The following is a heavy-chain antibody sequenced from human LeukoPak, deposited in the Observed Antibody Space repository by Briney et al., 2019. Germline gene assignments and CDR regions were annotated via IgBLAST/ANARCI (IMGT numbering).Heavy chain of an antibody. CDR1: GFPVRSRY. Sequence: GGSLRLSCEVSGFPVRSRYMTWVRQPPGKGLACVAVIYSGGTTYHIDSVKGRFTISRDISKSTMYLEMNNLRVEDTAIYYCASLEGGPSDGRWGQGTLVTVPQ. CDR3: ASLEGGPSDGR. D-gene: IGHD3-3*01. CDR2: IYSGGTT. V-gene: IGHV3-53*01. J-gene: IGHJ4*02.